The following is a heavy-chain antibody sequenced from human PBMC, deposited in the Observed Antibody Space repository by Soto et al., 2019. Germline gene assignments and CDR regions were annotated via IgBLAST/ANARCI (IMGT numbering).Heavy chain of an antibody. CDR2: VYYSGST. J-gene: IGHJ5*02. CDR1: GYSISSDYY. V-gene: IGHV4-30-4*01. D-gene: IGHD4-17*01. CDR3: VREWRDNYGAFYNWFDP. Sequence: PSETLSLTCAVSGYSISSDYYWSWIRQPPGKGLEWIGYVYYSGSTYSNPSLKSRVIISVDTSKNQFSLKLSSVTAADTAVYYCVREWRDNYGAFYNWFDPWGLGILVTVSS.